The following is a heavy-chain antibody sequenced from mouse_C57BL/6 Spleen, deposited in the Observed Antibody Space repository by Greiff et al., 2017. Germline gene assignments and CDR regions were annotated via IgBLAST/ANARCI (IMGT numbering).Heavy chain of an antibody. Sequence: VQLQQSGPELVKPGASVKISCKASGYTFTDYYMNWVKQSHGKSLEWIGDINPNNGGTSYNQKFKGKATLTVDKSSSTAYMELRSLTSEDSAVYYCARWDGYYPYFDYWGQGTTLTVSS. CDR3: ARWDGYYPYFDY. CDR1: GYTFTDYY. J-gene: IGHJ2*01. V-gene: IGHV1-26*01. CDR2: INPNNGGT. D-gene: IGHD2-3*01.